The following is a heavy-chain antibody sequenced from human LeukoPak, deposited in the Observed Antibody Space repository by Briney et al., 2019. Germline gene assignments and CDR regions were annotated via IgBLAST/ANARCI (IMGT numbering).Heavy chain of an antibody. D-gene: IGHD1-7*01. CDR1: GGSFSGYY. V-gene: IGHV4-34*01. J-gene: IGHJ4*02. Sequence: SETLSLTCAVYGGSFSGYYWSWIRQPPGKGLEWIGEINHSGRNNYNPSLESRVTISVDTSKNQFSLKLSSVTAADTAVYYCARATGTKVPPGYWGQGTLVTVSS. CDR3: ARATGTKVPPGY. CDR2: INHSGRN.